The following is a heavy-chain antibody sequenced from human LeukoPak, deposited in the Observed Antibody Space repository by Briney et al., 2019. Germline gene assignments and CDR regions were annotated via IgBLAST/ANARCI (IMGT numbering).Heavy chain of an antibody. CDR1: GFTFSHHG. CDR2: ISHDGSYE. D-gene: IGHD3-10*01. Sequence: SGGSLRLSCAASGFTFSHHGMHWVRQAPGKGLEWVAVISHDGSYEYYADSMKGRFTISRDTSRNTLYLQMNSLRAEDTAVYYCAKDGLWFGDLTYFDYWGQGVLVTVSS. V-gene: IGHV3-30*18. J-gene: IGHJ4*02. CDR3: AKDGLWFGDLTYFDY.